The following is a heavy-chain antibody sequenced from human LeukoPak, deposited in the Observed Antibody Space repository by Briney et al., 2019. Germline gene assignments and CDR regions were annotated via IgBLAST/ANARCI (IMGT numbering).Heavy chain of an antibody. D-gene: IGHD3-22*01. J-gene: IGHJ4*02. V-gene: IGHV3-53*01. CDR2: IYSGGST. Sequence: GGSLRLSCAASGFTVSSNYMSWVRQAPGKGLEWVSVIYSGGSTYYADSVKGRFTISRDNSKNTLYLQMNSLRAEDTAVYYCAKSSARYYYDSSGYVDYWGQGTLVTVSS. CDR3: AKSSARYYYDSSGYVDY. CDR1: GFTVSSNY.